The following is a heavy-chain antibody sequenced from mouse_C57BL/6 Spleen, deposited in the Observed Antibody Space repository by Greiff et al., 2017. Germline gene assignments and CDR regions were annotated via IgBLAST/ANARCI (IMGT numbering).Heavy chain of an antibody. CDR3: ARVYNGRAMDY. J-gene: IGHJ4*01. Sequence: QVHVKQPGAELVMPGASVKLSCKASGYTFTSYWMHWVKQRPGQGLEWIGEIDPSDSYTNYNQKFKGKSTLTVDKSSSTAYMQLSSLTSEDSAVFYSARVYNGRAMDYWGQGTSVTVSS. CDR1: GYTFTSYW. CDR2: IDPSDSYT. D-gene: IGHD6-1*01. V-gene: IGHV1-69*01.